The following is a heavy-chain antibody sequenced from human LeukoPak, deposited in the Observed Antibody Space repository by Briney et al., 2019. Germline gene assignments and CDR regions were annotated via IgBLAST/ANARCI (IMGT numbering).Heavy chain of an antibody. J-gene: IGHJ4*02. CDR2: ISGSGGST. CDR1: GFTFSNYA. V-gene: IGHV3-23*01. CDR3: AKENYDYALDY. Sequence: GGSLRLSCAASGFTFSNYAMTWVRQAPGKGLEWASAISGSGGSTHYADSVKGRFTISRDNSKNTLYLQMNSLRAEDTAVYYCAKENYDYALDYRGQGTLVTVSS. D-gene: IGHD3-16*01.